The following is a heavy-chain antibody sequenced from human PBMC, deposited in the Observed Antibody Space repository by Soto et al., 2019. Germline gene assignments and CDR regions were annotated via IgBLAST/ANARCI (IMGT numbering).Heavy chain of an antibody. J-gene: IGHJ4*02. CDR2: IYYTGST. V-gene: IGHV4-30-4*01. Sequence: SETLSLTCTVSGGSISTSDYFWSWIRQPPGKGLEWIGYIYYTGSTSYNPSLRSRVTISGDTSKNEFSLKLSSVTAADTAVYYCARGRGGSWYFDYWGQGTLVTVSS. CDR3: ARGRGGSWYFDY. CDR1: GGSISTSDYF. D-gene: IGHD6-13*01.